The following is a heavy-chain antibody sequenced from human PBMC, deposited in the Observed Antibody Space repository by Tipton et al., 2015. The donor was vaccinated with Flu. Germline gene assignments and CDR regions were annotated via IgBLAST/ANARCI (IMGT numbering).Heavy chain of an antibody. CDR1: GGSMNSYY. CDR2: IYSSGST. J-gene: IGHJ5*02. V-gene: IGHV4-4*07. D-gene: IGHD2/OR15-2a*01. Sequence: TLSLTCTVSGGSMNSYYWSWIRQSAGKGLEWIGRIYSSGSTNYNPSLKSRVTMSVDTSKNQFSLKLSSVTAADTAVYYCAREFSGWFDPWGQGTLVTVSS. CDR3: AREFSGWFDP.